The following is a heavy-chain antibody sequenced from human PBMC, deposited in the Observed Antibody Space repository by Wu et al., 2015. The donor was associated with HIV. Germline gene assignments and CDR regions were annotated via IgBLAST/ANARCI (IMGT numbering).Heavy chain of an antibody. D-gene: IGHD6-19*01. CDR2: IIPIFGTA. CDR1: GGSFSSYA. V-gene: IGHV1-69*18. Sequence: QVQLVQSGAEVKKPGSSVKVSCKASGGSFSSYAISWVRQAPGQGLEWMGRIIPIFGTANYAQKFQGRVTITADESTSTAYMELSSLRSEDTAVYYCARGREYSSGWYDYYYYMDVWGKGTTVTVSS. CDR3: ARGREYSSGWYDYYYYMDV. J-gene: IGHJ6*03.